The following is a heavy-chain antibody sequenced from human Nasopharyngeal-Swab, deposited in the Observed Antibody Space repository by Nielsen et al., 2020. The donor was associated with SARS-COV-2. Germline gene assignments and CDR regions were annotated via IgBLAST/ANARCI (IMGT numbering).Heavy chain of an antibody. CDR1: GFTFSSYW. CDR2: INSDGSST. Sequence: GESLKISCAASGFTFSSYWMHWVRQAPGKGLVWVSRINSDGSSTRYADSVKGRFTISRDNSKNTLYLQMNSLRAEDTAVYYCATPRGDSGYDGFDYWGQGTLVTVSS. V-gene: IGHV3-74*01. CDR3: ATPRGDSGYDGFDY. J-gene: IGHJ4*02. D-gene: IGHD5-12*01.